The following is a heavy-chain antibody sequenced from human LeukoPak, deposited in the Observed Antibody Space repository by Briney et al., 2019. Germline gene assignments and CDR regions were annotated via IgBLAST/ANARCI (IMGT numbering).Heavy chain of an antibody. CDR1: GGSISSHF. CDR3: ASQAIAAAELNAFDI. Sequence: SETLSLTCTVSGGSISSHFWSWIRQPPGKGLEWIGRIYTSGSTYYNPSLRGRVTISVDTSKNQFSLKLTSVTAADTAVYYCASQAIAAAELNAFDIWGQGTMVTVSS. CDR2: IYTSGST. D-gene: IGHD6-13*01. J-gene: IGHJ3*02. V-gene: IGHV4-4*08.